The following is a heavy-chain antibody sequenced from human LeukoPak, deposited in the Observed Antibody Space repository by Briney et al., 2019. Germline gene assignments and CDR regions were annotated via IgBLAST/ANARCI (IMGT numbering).Heavy chain of an antibody. D-gene: IGHD3-10*01. J-gene: IGHJ6*02. CDR1: GYTFTGYY. V-gene: IGHV1-2*02. CDR2: INPNSGGT. CDR3: ATGGVNPRHYYYYGMDV. Sequence: ASVKVSCKASGYTFTGYYMHWVRQAPGQGLEWMGWINPNSGGTIYAQKFQGRVTMTEDTSTDTAYMELSSLRSEDTAVYYCATGGVNPRHYYYYGMDVWGQGTTVTVSS.